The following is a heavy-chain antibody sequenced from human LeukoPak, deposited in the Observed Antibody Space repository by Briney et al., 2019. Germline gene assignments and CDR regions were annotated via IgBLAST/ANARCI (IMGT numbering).Heavy chain of an antibody. J-gene: IGHJ4*02. CDR2: IKQDGGEK. Sequence: GGSLRLSCAASGFPFSSYWMSWVRQAPGKGLEWVANIKQDGGEKFYVDSVKGRFTISRDNAKNSLYLQMNSLRAEDTAVYYCAKEDHSNYNYWGQGTLVTVSS. D-gene: IGHD4-11*01. CDR1: GFPFSSYW. V-gene: IGHV3-7*01. CDR3: AKEDHSNYNY.